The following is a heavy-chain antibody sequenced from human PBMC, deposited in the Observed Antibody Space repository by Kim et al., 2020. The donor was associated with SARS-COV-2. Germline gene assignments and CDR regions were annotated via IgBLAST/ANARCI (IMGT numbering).Heavy chain of an antibody. D-gene: IGHD5-18*01. CDR2: FDPEDGET. Sequence: ASVKVSCKVSGYTLTELSMHWVRQAPGKGLEWMGGFDPEDGETICAQKFQGRVTMTEDTSTDTAYMELSSLRSEDTAVYYCATSTAMVTGGWFDPWGQGTLVTVSS. J-gene: IGHJ5*02. CDR3: ATSTAMVTGGWFDP. V-gene: IGHV1-24*01. CDR1: GYTLTELS.